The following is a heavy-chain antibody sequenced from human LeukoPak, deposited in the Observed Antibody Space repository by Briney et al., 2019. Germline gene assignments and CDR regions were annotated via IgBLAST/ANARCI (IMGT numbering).Heavy chain of an antibody. Sequence: ASVKVSCKASGYTFTGYYMHWVRQAPGQGLEWMGWINPNSGGTNYAQKFQGWVTMTRDTSLSTAYMELSRLRSDDTAVYYCAREREVLSGGSSXDAFDIWGQGTMVTVSS. CDR2: INPNSGGT. J-gene: IGHJ3*02. CDR1: GYTFTGYY. D-gene: IGHD2-15*01. CDR3: AREREVLSGGSSXDAFDI. V-gene: IGHV1-2*04.